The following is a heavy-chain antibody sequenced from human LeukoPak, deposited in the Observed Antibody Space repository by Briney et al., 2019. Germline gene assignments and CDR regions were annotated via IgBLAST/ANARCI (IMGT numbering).Heavy chain of an antibody. Sequence: SQTLSLTCAVSGGSISSGGYSWSWLRQPPGKGLEWIGEILHSGSTNYNPSLKSRVYMSVDKSKNHFSLRLSSVTAADTAVYYCATYYESTGYRFDYWGQGALVTVSS. CDR2: ILHSGST. CDR3: ATYYESTGYRFDY. V-gene: IGHV4-30-2*01. D-gene: IGHD3-22*01. J-gene: IGHJ4*02. CDR1: GGSISSGGYS.